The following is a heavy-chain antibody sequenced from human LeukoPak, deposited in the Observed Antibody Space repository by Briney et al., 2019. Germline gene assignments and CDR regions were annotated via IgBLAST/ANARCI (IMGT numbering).Heavy chain of an antibody. CDR3: ARDLSPSMDTAMVKYAFDI. V-gene: IGHV3-21*01. J-gene: IGHJ3*02. Sequence: GGSLXXXXAASRFTFSSYSMNWVRQAPGKGLEWVSSISSSSSYIYYADSVKGRFTISRDNAKNSLYLQMNSLRAEDTAVYYCARDLSPSMDTAMVKYAFDIWGQGTMVTVSS. D-gene: IGHD5-18*01. CDR2: ISSSSSYI. CDR1: RFTFSSYS.